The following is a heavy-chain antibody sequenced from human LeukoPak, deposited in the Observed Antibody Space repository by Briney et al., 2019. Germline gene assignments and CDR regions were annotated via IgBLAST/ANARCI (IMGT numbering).Heavy chain of an antibody. V-gene: IGHV4-59*01. CDR2: IYYSGRT. J-gene: IGHJ4*02. CDR3: ARVRFHPPDFDY. CDR1: GGSISSYY. Sequence: SETLSLTCTVSGGSISSYYWSWIRQPPGKGLEWIGYIYYSGRTNYNPSLRSRVTISVDTSKNQFSLKLSSVTAADTAVYYCARVRFHPPDFDYWGQGTLVTVSS. D-gene: IGHD4-17*01.